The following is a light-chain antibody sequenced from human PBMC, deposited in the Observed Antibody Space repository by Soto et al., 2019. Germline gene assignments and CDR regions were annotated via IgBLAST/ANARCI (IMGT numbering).Light chain of an antibody. CDR3: QQSKSTPPT. CDR2: ATA. J-gene: IGKJ4*01. V-gene: IGKV1-39*01. Sequence: DVHMTPSPSSLSASVGDRVTITCRASQRISSHLNWYQQKPGKAPKLFIYATASLQSGVPSRFSGSGSGTDFTLTISSLQPEDSAAYDCQQSKSTPPTFGGGTKVEIK. CDR1: QRISSH.